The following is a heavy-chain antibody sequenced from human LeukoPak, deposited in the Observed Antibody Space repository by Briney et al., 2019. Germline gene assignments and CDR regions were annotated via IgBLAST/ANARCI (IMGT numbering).Heavy chain of an antibody. V-gene: IGHV3-21*01. D-gene: IGHD3-22*01. CDR3: ATANVNYYDSSGSFRY. CDR1: GFTFSSYS. CDR2: ISSSSSYL. Sequence: GGSLRLSCAASGFTFSSYSMNWVRQAPGKGLEWVSSISSSSSYLYYADSVKGRFTISRDNAKNSLYLQMNSLRAEDTAVYYCATANVNYYDSSGSFRYWGQGTLVTVSS. J-gene: IGHJ4*02.